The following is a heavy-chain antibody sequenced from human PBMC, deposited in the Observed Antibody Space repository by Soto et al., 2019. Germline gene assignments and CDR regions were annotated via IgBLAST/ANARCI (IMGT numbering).Heavy chain of an antibody. V-gene: IGHV4-59*01. CDR2: IYYSGST. J-gene: IGHJ4*02. CDR1: GGSISSYY. D-gene: IGHD6-6*01. CDR3: AREEQLVYYFDY. Sequence: PSETLSLTCTVSGGSISSYYWSWIRQPPGKGLEWIGYIYYSGSTNYNPSLKSRVTISVDTSKNQFSLKLSSVTAAGTAVYYCAREEQLVYYFDYWGQGTLVTVSS.